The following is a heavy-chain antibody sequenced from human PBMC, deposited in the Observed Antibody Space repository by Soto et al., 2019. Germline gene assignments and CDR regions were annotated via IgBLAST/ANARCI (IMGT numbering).Heavy chain of an antibody. CDR3: TRAGIGSPATSSFEV. CDR1: GYTFTNYG. V-gene: IGHV1-18*01. J-gene: IGHJ3*01. D-gene: IGHD6-19*01. CDR2: ISTYSGNT. Sequence: QVPLVQSGAEVKKPGASVKVSCKASGYTFTNYGIGWVREAPGRGLEWMGWISTYSGNTDSAQKLRGRFTMTRDTSTTTAYMELGSLMSDDTAVYYCTRAGIGSPATSSFEVWGRGTVVTVSP.